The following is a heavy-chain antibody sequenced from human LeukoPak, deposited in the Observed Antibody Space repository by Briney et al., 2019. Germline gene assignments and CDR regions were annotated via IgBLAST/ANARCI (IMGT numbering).Heavy chain of an antibody. CDR2: IKSDGSST. CDR3: ARLDGGNY. V-gene: IGHV3-74*01. D-gene: IGHD3-16*01. J-gene: IGHJ4*02. Sequence: PAGSLRLSCAASGFTFSSYWMHWVRQAPGKGLVWVSRIKSDGSSTSYADSVEGRFTISRDNAKNTLYLQMNSLRAEDTAVYYCARLDGGNYWGQGTLVTVSS. CDR1: GFTFSSYW.